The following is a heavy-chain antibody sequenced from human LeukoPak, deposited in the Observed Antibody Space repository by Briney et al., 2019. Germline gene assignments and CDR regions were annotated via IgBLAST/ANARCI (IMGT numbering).Heavy chain of an antibody. CDR1: GGSFSGYY. Sequence: SETLSLSCAVLGGSFSGYYWIWIRQSPGKGLEWIGETNPRGSTNYNPSLKSRVTISVDTSKNQFSLKLSSVTAADTAVYYCAREGCSGGSCYSYWGQGTLVTVSS. CDR3: AREGCSGGSCYSY. J-gene: IGHJ4*02. V-gene: IGHV4-34*01. CDR2: TNPRGST. D-gene: IGHD2-15*01.